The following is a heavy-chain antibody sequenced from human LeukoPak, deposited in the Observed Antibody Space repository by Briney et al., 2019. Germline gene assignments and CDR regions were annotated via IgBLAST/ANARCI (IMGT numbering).Heavy chain of an antibody. Sequence: SETLSLTCTVSGGSISSYYWSWIRQPPGKGLEWIGEIYHSGSTNYNPSLKSRVTISVDKSKNQFSLKLSSVTAADTAVYYCARNYGAPPFYYYMDVWGKGTTVTVSS. D-gene: IGHD3-16*01. CDR2: IYHSGST. CDR1: GGSISSYY. V-gene: IGHV4-59*12. J-gene: IGHJ6*03. CDR3: ARNYGAPPFYYYMDV.